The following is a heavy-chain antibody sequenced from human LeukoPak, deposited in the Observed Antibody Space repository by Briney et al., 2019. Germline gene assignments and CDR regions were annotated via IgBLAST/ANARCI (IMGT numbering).Heavy chain of an antibody. CDR2: IYYSGST. D-gene: IGHD3-10*01. J-gene: IGHJ1*01. CDR1: GGSISGYY. CDR3: ARYGSGSYSDDHFQH. V-gene: IGHV4-59*08. Sequence: SETLSLTCTVSGGSISGYYWSWIRQPPGKGLEWIGFIYYSGSTKYNPSLKSRVTISVGTSKNQFSLKLTSVTAADTAVYYCARYGSGSYSDDHFQHWGQGTLVTVSS.